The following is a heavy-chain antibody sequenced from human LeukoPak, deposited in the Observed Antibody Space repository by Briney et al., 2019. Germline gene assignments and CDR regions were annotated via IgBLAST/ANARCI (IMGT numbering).Heavy chain of an antibody. CDR2: IIPIFGTA. J-gene: IGHJ4*02. CDR3: ASRLYCSNTRCRNFPFAY. Sequence: ASVKVSCKASGGTFSSYAINWVRQAPGQGLEWMGGIIPIFGTANYAQKFQDRVTITADESTSTAYMELSSLRSEDTAIYYCASRLYCSNTRCRNFPFAYWGQGSLVTVSS. V-gene: IGHV1-69*13. CDR1: GGTFSSYA. D-gene: IGHD2-2*01.